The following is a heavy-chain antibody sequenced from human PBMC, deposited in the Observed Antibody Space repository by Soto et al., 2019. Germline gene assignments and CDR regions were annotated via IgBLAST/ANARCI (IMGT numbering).Heavy chain of an antibody. CDR2: IYSGGST. CDR3: ARQSGHWFDP. J-gene: IGHJ5*02. Sequence: EVQLVESGGGLVQPGGSLRLSCAASGFTVSSNYMSWVRQAPGKGLEWVSVIYSGGSTYYADSVKGRFTISSHNSKNTPYLQMNSLRAEATAVYYCARQSGHWFDPWGQGTLVTVSS. D-gene: IGHD6-25*01. CDR1: GFTVSSNY. V-gene: IGHV3-53*04.